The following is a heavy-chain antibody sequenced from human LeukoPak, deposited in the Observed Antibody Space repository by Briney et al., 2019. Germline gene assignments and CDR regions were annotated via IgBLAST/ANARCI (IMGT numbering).Heavy chain of an antibody. D-gene: IGHD4-11*01. CDR2: IYYSGST. CDR1: GDSISGSDYH. Sequence: SETLSLTCTVSGDSISGSDYHWGWIRQPPGKGLEWIGTIYYSGSTYYNPSLKSRVTISVDTSKNQFSLELSSVTAADTAVFYCARRDSNYSFDYWGQGTLVIVSS. CDR3: ARRDSNYSFDY. V-gene: IGHV4-39*01. J-gene: IGHJ4*02.